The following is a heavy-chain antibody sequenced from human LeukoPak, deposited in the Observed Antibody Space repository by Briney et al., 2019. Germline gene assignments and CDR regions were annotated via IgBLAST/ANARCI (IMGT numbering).Heavy chain of an antibody. V-gene: IGHV4-34*01. J-gene: IGHJ4*02. CDR1: GGSFSGYY. CDR2: INHSGST. CDR3: ARARGYSGYDPIGY. Sequence: SEALSLTCAVYGGSFSGYYWSWIRQPPGKGLEWIGEINHSGSTNYNPSLKSRVTISVGTSKNQFSLKLSSVTAADTAVYYCARARGYSGYDPIGYWGQGTLVTVSS. D-gene: IGHD5-12*01.